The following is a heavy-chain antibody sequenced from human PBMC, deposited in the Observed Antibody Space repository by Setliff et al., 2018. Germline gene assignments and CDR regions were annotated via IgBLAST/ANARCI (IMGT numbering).Heavy chain of an antibody. D-gene: IGHD3-16*01. CDR3: ARKGPNSSSHVFGY. CDR2: INAGNGNT. J-gene: IGHJ4*02. V-gene: IGHV1-3*03. CDR1: GYTFTSYA. Sequence: ASVKVSCKASGYTFTSYAMHWVRQAPGQRLEWMGWINAGNGNTKYSQEFQGRVTITRDTSASTAYMELSSLRSEDMAVYYCARKGPNSSSHVFGYWGQGTLVTVSS.